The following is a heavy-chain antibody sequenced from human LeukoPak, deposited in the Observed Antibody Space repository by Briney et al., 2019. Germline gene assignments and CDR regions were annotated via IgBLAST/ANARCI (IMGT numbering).Heavy chain of an antibody. Sequence: GGSLRLSCSASGFTFSSCWVTWVRQAPGKGLEWVANVRQDGSEKNYVDSVKGRFTISRDNAKNSLYLQMNSLRVDDTAVYYRARGHRAWSYWGQGTLVTVSS. CDR2: VRQDGSEK. V-gene: IGHV3-7*01. CDR3: ARGHRAWSY. J-gene: IGHJ4*02. CDR1: GFTFSSCW. D-gene: IGHD3-3*01.